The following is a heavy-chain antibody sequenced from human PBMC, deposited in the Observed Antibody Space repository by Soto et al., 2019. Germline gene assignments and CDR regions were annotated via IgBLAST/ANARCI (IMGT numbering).Heavy chain of an antibody. CDR2: IYPGDSET. V-gene: IGHV5-51*01. CDR3: ARVAGGAAKWTFDX. Sequence: VEALKISWKGSGYSFTSSWIGWVRQMPGKGVELMVSIYPGDSETRYSPSFQGQVAISAYRSIRTAYLQWRGLKASGSAMYYCARVAGGAAKWTFDXWGQGTLFTVS. J-gene: IGHJ4*02. D-gene: IGHD2-21*01. CDR1: GYSFTSSW.